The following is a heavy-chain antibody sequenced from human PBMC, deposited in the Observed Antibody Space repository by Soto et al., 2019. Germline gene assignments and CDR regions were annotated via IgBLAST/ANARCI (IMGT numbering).Heavy chain of an antibody. Sequence: QLQLQESGPVLVKPSETLSLTCTVSGGSISSSSYYWGWIRQPPGKGLEWIGSIFYSGSTYYNPSIMGRVTIPVDTSKNQFSRKMSSVTAADRAVYYCSRLAVAGSDWFDPWGQGTLVTVSS. CDR2: IFYSGST. CDR3: SRLAVAGSDWFDP. J-gene: IGHJ5*02. CDR1: GGSISSSSYY. V-gene: IGHV4-39*01. D-gene: IGHD6-19*01.